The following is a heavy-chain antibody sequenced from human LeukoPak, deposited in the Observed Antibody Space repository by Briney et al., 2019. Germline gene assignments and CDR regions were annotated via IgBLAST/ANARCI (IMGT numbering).Heavy chain of an antibody. Sequence: PSETLSLTCTVSGGSISSYYWSWIRQPPGKGLEWIGYIYYSGSTNYNPSLKSRVTISVDTSKNQFSLKLSSVTAADTAVYYCALYYDILTGPLSYWGQGTLVTVSS. V-gene: IGHV4-59*01. CDR1: GGSISSYY. CDR2: IYYSGST. J-gene: IGHJ4*02. CDR3: ALYYDILTGPLSY. D-gene: IGHD3-9*01.